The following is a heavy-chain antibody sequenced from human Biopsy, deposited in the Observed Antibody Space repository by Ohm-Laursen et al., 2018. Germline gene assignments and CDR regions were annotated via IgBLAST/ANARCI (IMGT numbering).Heavy chain of an antibody. CDR2: ITTYNGNT. D-gene: IGHD3-10*01. V-gene: IGHV1-18*01. CDR3: ARDRGYYYYSGMDV. J-gene: IGHJ6*02. Sequence: ASVKVSCKASGYTFTDYGVSWVRQAPGQGLGWMGWITTYNGNTNYAQKVQGRVTMTTDTFTSTAYMELRSLRSDDTAVYYCARDRGYYYYSGMDVWGQGTTVTVSS. CDR1: GYTFTDYG.